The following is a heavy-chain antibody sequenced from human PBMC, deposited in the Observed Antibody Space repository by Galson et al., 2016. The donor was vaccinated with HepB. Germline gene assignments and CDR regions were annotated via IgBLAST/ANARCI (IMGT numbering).Heavy chain of an antibody. Sequence: SLRLSCAASGFSFAGYGMHWVRQAPGKGLEWVAVIWYDGSEKYYADSVKGRFTISRDNSKNALYLHMDSLRVEDTALYYCVREGGGWELEAFDIWGQGTMVTVSS. V-gene: IGHV3-33*01. D-gene: IGHD3-10*01. CDR3: VREGGGWELEAFDI. CDR1: GFSFAGYG. CDR2: IWYDGSEK. J-gene: IGHJ3*02.